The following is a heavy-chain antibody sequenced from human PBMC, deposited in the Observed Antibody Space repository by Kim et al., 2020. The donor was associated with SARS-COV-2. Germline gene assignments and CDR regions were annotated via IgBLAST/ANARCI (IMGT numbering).Heavy chain of an antibody. Sequence: SETLSLTCAVYGGSFSGYYWSWIRQPPGKGLEWIGEINHSGSTNYNPSLKSRVTISVDTSKNQFSLKLSSVTAADTAVYYCARGNHYDFWSGYTRVKYNWFDPWGQGTLVTVSS. J-gene: IGHJ5*02. D-gene: IGHD3-3*01. V-gene: IGHV4-34*01. CDR1: GGSFSGYY. CDR3: ARGNHYDFWSGYTRVKYNWFDP. CDR2: INHSGST.